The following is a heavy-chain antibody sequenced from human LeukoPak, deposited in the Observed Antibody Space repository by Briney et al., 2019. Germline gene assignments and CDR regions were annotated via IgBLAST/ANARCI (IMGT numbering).Heavy chain of an antibody. D-gene: IGHD2-2*01. CDR3: ARGIVLVPAAKEYFDL. CDR2: INHSGST. CDR1: GGSFSGYY. V-gene: IGHV4-34*01. Sequence: SETLSLTCTVYGGSFSGYYWSWIRQPPGKGLEWIGEINHSGSTNYNPSLKSRVTISVDTSKNQFSLKLSSVTAADTSVYYCARGIVLVPAAKEYFDLWGRGTLVTVSS. J-gene: IGHJ2*01.